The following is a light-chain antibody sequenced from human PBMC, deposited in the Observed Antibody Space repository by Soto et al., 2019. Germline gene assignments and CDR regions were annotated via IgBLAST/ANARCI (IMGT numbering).Light chain of an antibody. J-gene: IGLJ1*01. V-gene: IGLV2-14*03. Sequence: QSALTQPASVSGSPGQSITISCTGTSGDIGGYNYVSWYQHHPGKAPKLIIYDVCNRPSGVSNRFSGSKSGNTASLTISGLQAEDEADYYCSSYTGSSTPYVFGTGTKLTVL. CDR1: SGDIGGYNY. CDR2: DVC. CDR3: SSYTGSSTPYV.